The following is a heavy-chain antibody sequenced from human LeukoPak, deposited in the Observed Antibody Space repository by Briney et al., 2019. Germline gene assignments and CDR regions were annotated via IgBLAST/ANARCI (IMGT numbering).Heavy chain of an antibody. CDR3: AKDPTNIAVAGTSDH. D-gene: IGHD6-19*01. CDR1: GFTFSSYA. CDR2: ISGSGGSI. V-gene: IGHV3-23*01. J-gene: IGHJ5*02. Sequence: GGSLRLSCAASGFTFSSYAMSWVRQAPGKGLEWVSAISGSGGSIYYADSVKGRFTISRDNSKNTLYLQMNSLRAEDTAVYYCAKDPTNIAVAGTSDHWGQGTLVTVSS.